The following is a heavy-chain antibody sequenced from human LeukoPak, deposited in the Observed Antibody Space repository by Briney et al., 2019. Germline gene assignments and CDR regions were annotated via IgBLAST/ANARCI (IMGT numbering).Heavy chain of an antibody. CDR2: IRYDGSNK. D-gene: IGHD6-13*01. J-gene: IGHJ4*02. Sequence: GGSLRLSCAASGFTFSSYGMHWVRQAPGKGLEWVAFIRYDGSNKYYADSVKGRFTISRDNSKNTLYLQMNSLRVEDTAVYYCARGGGTYSSSWYEYWGQGTLVMVSS. CDR3: ARGGGTYSSSWYEY. V-gene: IGHV3-30*02. CDR1: GFTFSSYG.